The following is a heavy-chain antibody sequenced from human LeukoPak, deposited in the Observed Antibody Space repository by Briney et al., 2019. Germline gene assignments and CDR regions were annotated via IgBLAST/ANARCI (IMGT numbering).Heavy chain of an antibody. J-gene: IGHJ4*02. D-gene: IGHD3-16*01. V-gene: IGHV4-31*03. CDR3: ARGWVVGEWSFDY. CDR2: IYNSGST. CDR1: GGSISSGGYY. Sequence: SETLSLTCTVSGGSISSGGYYWSWIRQHPGKGLEWIGYIYNSGSTYYNPSLKSRLTISVDTSKNQFSLKLSSVTAADTAVYYCARGWVVGEWSFDYWGQGTLVTVSS.